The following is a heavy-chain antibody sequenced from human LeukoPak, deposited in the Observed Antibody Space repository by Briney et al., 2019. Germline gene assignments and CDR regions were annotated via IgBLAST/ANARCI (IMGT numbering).Heavy chain of an antibody. CDR3: AAESERWLVRS. D-gene: IGHD6-19*01. J-gene: IGHJ4*02. Sequence: SETLSLTCTVSGGSISNYYWSWIRQPPGKGLEWIGYIYYSGGTNYNPSLKSRVTISIGSSRNQFSLKLSSVTAADTAVYYCAAESERWLVRSWGQGTLVTVSS. V-gene: IGHV4-59*01. CDR2: IYYSGGT. CDR1: GGSISNYY.